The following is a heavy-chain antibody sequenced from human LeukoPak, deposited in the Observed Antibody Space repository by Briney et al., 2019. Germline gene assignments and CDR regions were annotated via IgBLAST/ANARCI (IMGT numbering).Heavy chain of an antibody. J-gene: IGHJ4*02. CDR2: IIPIFGTA. Sequence: ASVTVSCTASGGTFSSYAISWVRQAPGQGLEWMGGIIPIFGTANYAQKFQGRVTITADESTSTAYMELSSLRSEDTAVYYCATRRGYSGYDTPPDYWGQGTLVTVSS. CDR1: GGTFSSYA. CDR3: ATRRGYSGYDTPPDY. D-gene: IGHD5-12*01. V-gene: IGHV1-69*13.